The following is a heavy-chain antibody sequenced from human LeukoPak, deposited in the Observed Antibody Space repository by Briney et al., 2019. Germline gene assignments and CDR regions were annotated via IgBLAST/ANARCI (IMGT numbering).Heavy chain of an antibody. Sequence: PGGPLRLSCAASGFSFSSYSMNWVRQAPGKGLEGVSYINEGSTYTYYAKPVKGRFTISRDNAKNSLYLQMNSLRGEDTAVYYCARDDAATARASGMDVWGKGTTVTVSS. CDR1: GFSFSSYS. CDR2: INEGSTYT. J-gene: IGHJ6*04. V-gene: IGHV3-21*01. D-gene: IGHD6-6*01. CDR3: ARDDAATARASGMDV.